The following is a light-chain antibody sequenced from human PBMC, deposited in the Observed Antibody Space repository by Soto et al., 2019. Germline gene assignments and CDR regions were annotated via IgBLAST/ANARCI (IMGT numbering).Light chain of an antibody. CDR2: HVS. CDR3: SSYGGFNNVL. J-gene: IGLJ2*01. Sequence: QYVLTQPPSAYGSPGQSVTISCTGAGTDVGQYNYVSWYQQHPGKAPKLLIHHVSRRPSGVPARFSGSKSGNTASLTVSGLQTEDEADYYCSSYGGFNNVLFGGGTKLTVL. CDR1: GTDVGQYNY. V-gene: IGLV2-8*01.